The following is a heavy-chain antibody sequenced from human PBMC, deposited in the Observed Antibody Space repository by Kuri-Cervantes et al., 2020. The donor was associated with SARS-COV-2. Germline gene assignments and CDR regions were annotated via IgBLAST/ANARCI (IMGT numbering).Heavy chain of an antibody. CDR2: ISGSGGST. V-gene: IGHV3-23*01. J-gene: IGHJ4*02. D-gene: IGHD3-10*01. CDR1: GFTFSSYA. CDR3: AKTTMVQGVIISGWIDY. Sequence: GGSLRLSCAASGFTFSSYAMSWVHQAPGKGLEWVSAISGSGGSTYYADSVKGRFTISRDNSKNTLYLQMNSLRAEDTAVYYCAKTTMVQGVIISGWIDYWGQGTLVTVSS.